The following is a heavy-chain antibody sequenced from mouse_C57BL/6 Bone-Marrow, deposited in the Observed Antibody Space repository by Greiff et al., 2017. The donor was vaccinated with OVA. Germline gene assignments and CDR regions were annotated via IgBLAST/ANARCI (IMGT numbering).Heavy chain of an antibody. CDR1: GFNIKDDY. CDR3: TTFMVTKWWKNY. V-gene: IGHV14-4*01. Sequence: VQLQQSGAELVRPGASVKLSCTASGFNIKDDYMHWVKQRPEQGLEWIGWIDPENGDTEYASKFQGKATITADTSSNTAYLQLSSLTSEDTAVYYSTTFMVTKWWKNYWGQGTTLTVSS. CDR2: IDPENGDT. J-gene: IGHJ2*01. D-gene: IGHD2-2*01.